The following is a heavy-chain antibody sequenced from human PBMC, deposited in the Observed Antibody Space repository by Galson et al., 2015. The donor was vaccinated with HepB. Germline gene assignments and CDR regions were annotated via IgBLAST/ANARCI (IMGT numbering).Heavy chain of an antibody. Sequence: SLRLSCAASGFTFSSYAMHWVRQAPGKGLEWVAVISYDGSNKYYADSVKGRFTISRDNSKNTLYLQMNSLRAEDTAVYYCARVQGGYCSSTSCYRLAGAFDIWGQGTMVTVSS. CDR1: GFTFSSYA. CDR3: ARVQGGYCSSTSCYRLAGAFDI. CDR2: ISYDGSNK. J-gene: IGHJ3*02. D-gene: IGHD2-2*02. V-gene: IGHV3-30-3*01.